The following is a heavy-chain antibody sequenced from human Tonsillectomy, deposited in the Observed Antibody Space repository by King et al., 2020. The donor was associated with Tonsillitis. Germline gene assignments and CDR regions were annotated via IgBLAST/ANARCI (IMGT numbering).Heavy chain of an antibody. CDR3: AATYYSASGVYFWAPFDY. CDR2: IYDSGNT. J-gene: IGHJ4*02. V-gene: IGHV4-61*01. D-gene: IGHD3-10*01. CDR1: GGSVSSGSYY. Sequence: QLQESGPGLVKPSETLSLTCTVSGGSVSSGSYYWSWVRQSPGKGLEWIGYIYDSGNTNYHPSLKSRVTISVDTSKNQFSLRLNSVTAADTAVYYCAATYYSASGVYFWAPFDYWGQGTLITVSS.